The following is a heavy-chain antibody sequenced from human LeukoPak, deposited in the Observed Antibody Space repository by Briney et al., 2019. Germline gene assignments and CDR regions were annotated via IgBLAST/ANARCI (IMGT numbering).Heavy chain of an antibody. D-gene: IGHD2-2*01. Sequence: SGGSLRLSCAASGFTFGSYALNWVRQAPGKGLEWVSAISGSGGSTYYADSVKGRFTISRDNSKNTLYLQMSSLRVEDTAVYYCAKPIVVVPAGPGEYWGEGTLVTVSS. V-gene: IGHV3-23*01. J-gene: IGHJ4*02. CDR2: ISGSGGST. CDR3: AKPIVVVPAGPGEY. CDR1: GFTFGSYA.